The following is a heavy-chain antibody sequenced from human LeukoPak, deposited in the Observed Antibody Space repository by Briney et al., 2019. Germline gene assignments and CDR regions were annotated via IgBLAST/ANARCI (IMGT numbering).Heavy chain of an antibody. J-gene: IGHJ4*02. V-gene: IGHV3-30*02. D-gene: IGHD5-18*01. Sequence: GGSLRLSCAASGFTFSSYGMHWVRQAPGKGLEWVAFIRYDGSNKYYADSVKGRFTISRDNSKNTLFLQMNSLRAEDTAVYYCANDSHRGYSYGQHYYFDYWGQGTLVTVSS. CDR2: IRYDGSNK. CDR1: GFTFSSYG. CDR3: ANDSHRGYSYGQHYYFDY.